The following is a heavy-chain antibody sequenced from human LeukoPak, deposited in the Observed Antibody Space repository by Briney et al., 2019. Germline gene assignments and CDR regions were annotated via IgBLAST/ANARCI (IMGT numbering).Heavy chain of an antibody. D-gene: IGHD3-10*01. CDR1: GGSFSGYY. CDR2: INHSGST. CDR3: ARPQAPVNYYGSGSYYKD. Sequence: PSETLSLTCAVYGGSFSGYYWGWIRQPPGKGLEWIGEINHSGSTNYNPSLKSRVTISVDTSKNQFSLKLSSVTAADTAVYYCARPQAPVNYYGSGSYYKDWGQGTLVTVSS. J-gene: IGHJ4*02. V-gene: IGHV4-34*01.